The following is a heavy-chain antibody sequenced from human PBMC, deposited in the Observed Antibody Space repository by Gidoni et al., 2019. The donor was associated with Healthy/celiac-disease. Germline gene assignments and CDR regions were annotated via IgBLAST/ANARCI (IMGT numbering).Heavy chain of an antibody. Sequence: KKPGSSVKVSCKASGGTFSSYTISWVRQAPGQGLEWMGRIIPILGIANYAQKFQGRVTITADKSTSTAYMELSSLRSEDTAVYYCARVLRPDYYYGMDVWGQGTTVTVSS. CDR1: GGTFSSYT. J-gene: IGHJ6*02. V-gene: IGHV1-69*02. D-gene: IGHD3-3*01. CDR2: IIPILGIA. CDR3: ARVLRPDYYYGMDV.